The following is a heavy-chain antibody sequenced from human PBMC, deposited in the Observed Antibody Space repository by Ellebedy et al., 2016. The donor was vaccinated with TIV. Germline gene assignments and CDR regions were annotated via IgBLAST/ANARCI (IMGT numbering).Heavy chain of an antibody. CDR1: GFTFSSYS. J-gene: IGHJ4*02. Sequence: GGSLRLSXAASGFTFSSYSMNWVRQAPGKGLEWVANINGDGRAIQYADSVEGRFTISRDNAKKSLFLQMNSLRVEDTAMYYCSRNLGHYMLSDWGQGSLVTVSS. CDR2: INGDGRAI. D-gene: IGHD2-8*01. V-gene: IGHV3-7*01. CDR3: SRNLGHYMLSD.